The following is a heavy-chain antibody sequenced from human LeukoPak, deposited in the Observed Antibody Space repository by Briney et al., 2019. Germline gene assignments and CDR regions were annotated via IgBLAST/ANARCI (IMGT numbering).Heavy chain of an antibody. CDR3: AREASDAFDI. CDR1: GFTFSTYD. Sequence: GGSLRLSCAASGFTFSTYDMHWVRQAPGKGLEWVALIWYDGSNKNYADSVKGRFTISRDNSKNTLFLQMNSLRAEDTAVYYCAREASDAFDIWGQGTMVTVSS. CDR2: IWYDGSNK. V-gene: IGHV3-33*08. J-gene: IGHJ3*02.